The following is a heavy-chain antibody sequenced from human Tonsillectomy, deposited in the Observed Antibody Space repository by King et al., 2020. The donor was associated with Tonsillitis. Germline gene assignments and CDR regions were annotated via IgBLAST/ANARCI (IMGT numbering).Heavy chain of an antibody. CDR3: ARGFLTMSWIYYYYMDV. D-gene: IGHD3-10*02. Sequence: VQLVESGPGLVNPSATLSLTCTVSGGSMSIYYWSWIRQPPGKGLEWIGYIYHSGSATYNPSLKSRVTLSVDTSKNQFSLKLNSVTAADTAVYYCARGFLTMSWIYYYYMDVWGTGTTVTVSS. J-gene: IGHJ6*03. CDR2: IYHSGSA. CDR1: GGSMSIYY. V-gene: IGHV4-59*01.